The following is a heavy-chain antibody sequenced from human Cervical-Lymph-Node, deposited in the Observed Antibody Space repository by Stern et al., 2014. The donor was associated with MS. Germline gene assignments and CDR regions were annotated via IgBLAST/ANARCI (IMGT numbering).Heavy chain of an antibody. Sequence: DQLVESGAEVKKPGASVKVSCKASGYTFTSYGISWVRQAPGQGLEWMGWISAYNGNTNYAQKLQGRVTMTTDTSTSTAYMELRSLRSDDTAVYYCARDRGRVGATRVYYYYGMDVWGQGTTVTVSS. CDR3: ARDRGRVGATRVYYYYGMDV. CDR2: ISAYNGNT. J-gene: IGHJ6*02. D-gene: IGHD1-26*01. CDR1: GYTFTSYG. V-gene: IGHV1-18*04.